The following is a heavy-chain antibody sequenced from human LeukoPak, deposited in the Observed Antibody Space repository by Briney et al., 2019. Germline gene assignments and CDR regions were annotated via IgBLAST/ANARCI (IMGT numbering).Heavy chain of an antibody. V-gene: IGHV3-7*01. CDR1: TFTFSTFW. CDR2: IKQDGSEK. D-gene: IGHD3/OR15-3a*01. J-gene: IGHJ4*02. Sequence: GGSLRLSCAASTFTFSTFWMNWVRQAPGKGLEWVANIKQDGSEKNYVDSVKGRFTISRDNAKNSLFLQMNSLRAEDTAVCYCAGGTGWLIDYWGQGTLVTVSS. CDR3: AGGTGWLIDY.